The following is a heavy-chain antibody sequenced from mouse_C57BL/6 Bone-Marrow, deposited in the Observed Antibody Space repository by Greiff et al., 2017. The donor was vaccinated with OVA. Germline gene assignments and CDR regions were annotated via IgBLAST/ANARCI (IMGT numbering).Heavy chain of an antibody. V-gene: IGHV5-17*01. CDR2: ISSGSSTI. J-gene: IGHJ3*01. CDR3: ARGDSSGPAWFAY. CDR1: GFTFSDYG. D-gene: IGHD3-2*02. Sequence: EVKLQESGGGLVKPGGSLKLSCAASGFTFSDYGMHWVRQAPEKGLEWVAYISSGSSTIYYADTVKGRFTISRDNAKNTLFLQMTSLRSEDTAMYYCARGDSSGPAWFAYWGQGTLVTVSA.